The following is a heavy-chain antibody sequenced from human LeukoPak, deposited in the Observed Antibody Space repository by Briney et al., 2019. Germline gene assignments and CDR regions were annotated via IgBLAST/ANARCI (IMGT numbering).Heavy chain of an antibody. CDR1: GFTLSLYG. CDR2: TRYDGSNE. V-gene: IGHV3-30*02. J-gene: IGHJ4*02. Sequence: PGGSLRLSCAASGFTLSLYGMHWVRQAPGKGLQWVASTRYDGSNEYYADSVKGRFTISRDNSRNTLHLQMNSLRPEDTAVYYCAKVKGRYGDYGFDQWGQGTLVTVSS. D-gene: IGHD4-17*01. CDR3: AKVKGRYGDYGFDQ.